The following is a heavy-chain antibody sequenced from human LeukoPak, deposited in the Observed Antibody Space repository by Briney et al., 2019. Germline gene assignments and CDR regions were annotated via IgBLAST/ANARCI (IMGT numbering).Heavy chain of an antibody. CDR2: IYYSGST. CDR1: GGSISSYY. Sequence: SETLSLTCTVSGGSISSYYWSWIRQPPGKGLEWIGYIYYSGSTNYNPSLKSRVTISVDTSKNQFSLKLSSVTAADTAVYYCARSREWELLHDAFDIWGQGTMVTVSS. D-gene: IGHD1-26*01. CDR3: ARSREWELLHDAFDI. J-gene: IGHJ3*02. V-gene: IGHV4-59*01.